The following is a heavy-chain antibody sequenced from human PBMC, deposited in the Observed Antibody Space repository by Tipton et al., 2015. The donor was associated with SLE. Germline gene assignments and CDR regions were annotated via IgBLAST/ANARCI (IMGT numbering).Heavy chain of an antibody. CDR1: CDSMNSDTW. J-gene: IGHJ3*02. Sequence: TLSLTCAVSCDSMNSDTWWCWVRQPPGKGLEWIGEIFHSGYTSYHPSLRSRVTILIDTSKRHFSLKMTSMTAADTALYYCTRGSGAFDIWGQGTLVTVSS. V-gene: IGHV4-4*02. CDR2: IFHSGYT. CDR3: TRGSGAFDI.